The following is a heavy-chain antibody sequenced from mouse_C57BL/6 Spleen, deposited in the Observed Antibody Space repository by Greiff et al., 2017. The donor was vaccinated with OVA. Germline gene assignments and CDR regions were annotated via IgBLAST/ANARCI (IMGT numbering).Heavy chain of an antibody. CDR1: GYTFTSYT. CDR3: ASATLYDYDWYFDV. D-gene: IGHD2-4*01. Sequence: QVQLKQSGAELARPGASVKMSCKASGYTFTSYTMHWVKQRPGQGLEWIGYINPSSGYTKYNQKFKDKATLTADKSSSTAYMQLSSLTSEDSAVYYCASATLYDYDWYFDVWGTGTTVTVSS. CDR2: INPSSGYT. V-gene: IGHV1-4*01. J-gene: IGHJ1*03.